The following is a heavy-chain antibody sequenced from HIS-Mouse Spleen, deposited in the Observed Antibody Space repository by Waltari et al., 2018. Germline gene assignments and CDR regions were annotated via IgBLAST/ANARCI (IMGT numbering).Heavy chain of an antibody. D-gene: IGHD6-13*01. CDR2: IYYSGST. J-gene: IGHJ2*01. CDR1: GGSISSSSYY. CDR3: AREIPYSSSWYDWYFDL. V-gene: IGHV4-39*07. Sequence: QLQLQESGPGLVKPSATLSLTCTVSGGSISSSSYYWGWIRQPPGKGLEWIGSIYYSGSTYYNPSLESRVTISVDTSKNQFSLKLSSVTAADTAVYYCAREIPYSSSWYDWYFDLWGRGTLVTVSS.